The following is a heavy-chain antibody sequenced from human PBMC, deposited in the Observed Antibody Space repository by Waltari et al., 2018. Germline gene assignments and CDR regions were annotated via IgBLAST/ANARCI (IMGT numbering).Heavy chain of an antibody. D-gene: IGHD1-26*01. CDR1: GFTFSSYG. J-gene: IGHJ3*02. CDR3: AKAKSWELLRNDAFDI. V-gene: IGHV3-30*02. CDR2: IRYDGSNK. Sequence: QVQLVESGGGVVQPGGSLRLSCAASGFTFSSYGMHWVRQAPGKGLEWVAFIRYDGSNKYYADSVKGRFTISRDNSKNTLYLQMNSLRAEDTAVYYCAKAKSWELLRNDAFDIWGQGTMVTVSS.